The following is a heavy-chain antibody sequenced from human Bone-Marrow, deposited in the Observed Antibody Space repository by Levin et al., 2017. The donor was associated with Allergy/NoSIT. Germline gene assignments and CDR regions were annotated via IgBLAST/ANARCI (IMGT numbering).Heavy chain of an antibody. CDR3: AKDGITGFRGPRGNYYGVDV. Sequence: PGESLKISCAASGFSFSGYAMNWVRQAPGKGLEWVSGIEGSGGTSYYADSVKGRFTISRDNSKNILYLQMNSLRAADTAVYYCAKDGITGFRGPRGNYYGVDVWGPGTTVTVSS. CDR1: GFSFSGYA. V-gene: IGHV3-23*01. J-gene: IGHJ6*02. D-gene: IGHD3-10*01. CDR2: IEGSGGTS.